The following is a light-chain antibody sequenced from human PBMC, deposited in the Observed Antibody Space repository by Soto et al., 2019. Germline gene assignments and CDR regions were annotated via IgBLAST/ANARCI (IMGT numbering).Light chain of an antibody. Sequence: AIQLTQSPSSLSASVGDRVTITCRASQGISTALAWYQQRPGKAPKVLIYDASNLQGGVPSRFSCSGSGTDFTLTITSLPPEDFASYYCQQFHNYPLSFGGGTKVDIK. CDR1: QGISTA. V-gene: IGKV1D-13*01. CDR2: DAS. J-gene: IGKJ4*01. CDR3: QQFHNYPLS.